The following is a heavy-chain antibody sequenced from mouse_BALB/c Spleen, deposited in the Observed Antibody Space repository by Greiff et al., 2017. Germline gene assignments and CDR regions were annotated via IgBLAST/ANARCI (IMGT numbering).Heavy chain of an antibody. Sequence: VQLQESGAELAKPGASVKMSCKASGYTFTSYWMHWVKQRPGQGLEWIGYINPSTGYTEYNQKFKDKATLTADKSSSTAYMQLSSLTSEDSAVYYCARSRDYGSMGAYWGQGTLVTVSA. CDR2: INPSTGYT. J-gene: IGHJ3*01. V-gene: IGHV1-7*01. CDR3: ARSRDYGSMGAY. D-gene: IGHD1-1*01. CDR1: GYTFTSYW.